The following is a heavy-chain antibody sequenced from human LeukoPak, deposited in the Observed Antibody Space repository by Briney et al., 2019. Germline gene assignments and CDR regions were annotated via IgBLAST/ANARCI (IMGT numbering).Heavy chain of an antibody. D-gene: IGHD3-10*01. CDR1: GYTFTSYG. V-gene: IGHV1-18*01. Sequence: ASVKVSCKASGYTFTSYGISWVRQAPGQGLEWMGWISAYNGNTNYAQKLQGRVTMTTDTSTSTAYMELRSLRSDDTAVYYCARNLKDGVLLWFGELLPSDYWGQGTLVTVSS. CDR2: ISAYNGNT. CDR3: ARNLKDGVLLWFGELLPSDY. J-gene: IGHJ4*02.